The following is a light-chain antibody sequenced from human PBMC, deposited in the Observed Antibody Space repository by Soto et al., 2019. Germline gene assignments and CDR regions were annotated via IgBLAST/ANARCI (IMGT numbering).Light chain of an antibody. CDR1: QSVSNTY. CDR3: QLYDSSSWT. V-gene: IGKV3-20*01. J-gene: IGKJ1*01. CDR2: GAS. Sequence: EIVLTQSPGTLSLSPGERATLSCRASQSVSNTYLAWYQQKPGQAPRLLIYGASSRATGFPDRFSGSGSGTDFTLTISRLEPEDFAVYYCQLYDSSSWTFGQGTKVDIK.